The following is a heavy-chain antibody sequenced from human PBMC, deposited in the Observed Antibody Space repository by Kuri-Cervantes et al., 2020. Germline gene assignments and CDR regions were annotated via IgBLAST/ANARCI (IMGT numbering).Heavy chain of an antibody. D-gene: IGHD3-10*01. CDR2: IYYSGST. J-gene: IGHJ4*02. CDR3: ARVGIGLIRGRYYFDS. V-gene: IGHV4-59*12. Sequence: SETLSLTCTVSGASISNYFWTWIRQPPGKGLEWIGYIYYSGSTNYNPSLKSRATISVDTSKNQFSLKLSSVTAADTAVYYCARVGIGLIRGRYYFDSWGQGTLVTVSS. CDR1: GASISNYF.